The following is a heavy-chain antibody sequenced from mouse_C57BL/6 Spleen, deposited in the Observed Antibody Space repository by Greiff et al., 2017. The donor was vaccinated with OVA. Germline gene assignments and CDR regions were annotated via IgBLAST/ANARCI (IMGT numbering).Heavy chain of an antibody. V-gene: IGHV7-3*01. J-gene: IGHJ3*01. D-gene: IGHD2-4*01. Sequence: EVKLVESGGGLVQPGGSLSLSCAASGFTFTDYYMSWVRQPPGKALEWLGFIRNKANGYTTEYSASVKGRFTISRDNSQSILYLQMNALRAEDSATYYCARWGDYGWFAYWGQGTLVTVSA. CDR2: IRNKANGYTT. CDR1: GFTFTDYY. CDR3: ARWGDYGWFAY.